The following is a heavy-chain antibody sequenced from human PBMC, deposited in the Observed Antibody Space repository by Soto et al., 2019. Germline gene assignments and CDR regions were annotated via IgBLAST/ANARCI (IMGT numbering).Heavy chain of an antibody. CDR3: ASPAEPLDTAMLKGLAH. V-gene: IGHV1-69*01. CDR2: IIPLFGTP. J-gene: IGHJ4*02. D-gene: IGHD5-18*01. CDR1: GGTFSNNA. Sequence: QVQLVQSGAELKKPGSSVNVSCKACGGTFSNNAIIWVRQAPGQGLEWMGGIIPLFGTPRYAQNFQGRLTITADESSSTAYMQLNILRSEDTAVYYCASPAEPLDTAMLKGLAHWGQGSLVTVSS.